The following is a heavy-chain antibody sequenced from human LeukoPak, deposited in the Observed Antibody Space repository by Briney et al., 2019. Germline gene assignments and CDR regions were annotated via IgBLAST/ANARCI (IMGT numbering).Heavy chain of an antibody. D-gene: IGHD3-22*01. V-gene: IGHV5-51*01. Sequence: GESLQISCKGSGSIFTSYWIGWVRPLPGKGLGWMGIIYPGDSDTRDSPSFQGQVTISADKSISTAYLQWSSLKASDTAMYYCARHYYDSSGYSHDAFDIWGQGTMVTVSS. CDR3: ARHYYDSSGYSHDAFDI. CDR2: IYPGDSDT. CDR1: GSIFTSYW. J-gene: IGHJ3*02.